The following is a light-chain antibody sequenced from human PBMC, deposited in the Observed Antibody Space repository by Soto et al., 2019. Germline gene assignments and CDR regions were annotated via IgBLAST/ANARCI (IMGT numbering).Light chain of an antibody. CDR1: QTVASN. J-gene: IGKJ2*01. V-gene: IGKV3-15*01. CDR3: QQYHKWHPPYS. Sequence: VMTQSPASLSVSPGDGATLSCRASQTVASNLAWYQQKPGQGPRLLIHGASTRAAGVPARFSGSGSATDFALTICILQSEDFAVSYCQQYHKWHPPYSFGQGTK. CDR2: GAS.